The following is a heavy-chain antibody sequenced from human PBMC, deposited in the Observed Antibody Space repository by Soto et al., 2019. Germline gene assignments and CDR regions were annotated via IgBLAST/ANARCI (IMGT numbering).Heavy chain of an antibody. CDR1: GFTFSNAW. J-gene: IGHJ4*02. V-gene: IGHV3-15*01. Sequence: LRLSCAASGFTFSNAWMSWVRQAPGKGLEWVGRIKSRTDGGTTDYAAPVKSRFTISRDDSKNTLYLQMNSLKTEDTAVYYCTTQLLGYSSGWFNDYWGQGTLVTVSS. CDR2: IKSRTDGGTT. D-gene: IGHD6-19*01. CDR3: TTQLLGYSSGWFNDY.